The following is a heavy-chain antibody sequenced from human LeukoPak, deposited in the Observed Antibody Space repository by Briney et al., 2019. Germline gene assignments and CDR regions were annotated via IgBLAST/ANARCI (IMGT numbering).Heavy chain of an antibody. D-gene: IGHD6-13*01. CDR1: GFTFSSYA. CDR2: ISYDGSNK. CDR3: AREARIAAAGTHWFDP. J-gene: IGHJ5*02. Sequence: GGSLRLSCAASGFTFSSYAMHWVRQAPGKGLEWVAVISYDGSNKYYADSVKGRFTISRDNSKNTLYLQMNSLRAEDTAVYYCAREARIAAAGTHWFDPWGQGTPVTVSS. V-gene: IGHV3-30-3*01.